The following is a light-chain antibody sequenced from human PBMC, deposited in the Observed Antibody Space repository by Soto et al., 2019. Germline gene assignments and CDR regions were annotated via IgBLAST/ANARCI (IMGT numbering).Light chain of an antibody. J-gene: IGLJ3*02. Sequence: QSVLTQPASVSGWPGQSITIYCTGTSSDVGGSNYVSWYQLSPGKAPKLLIYDVDRPSGVSNRFSGSKSGNTASLTISGLKDEDEADYYCNSYTSSGTVVFGGGTKLTFL. CDR3: NSYTSSGTVV. V-gene: IGLV2-14*01. CDR2: DV. CDR1: SSDVGGSNY.